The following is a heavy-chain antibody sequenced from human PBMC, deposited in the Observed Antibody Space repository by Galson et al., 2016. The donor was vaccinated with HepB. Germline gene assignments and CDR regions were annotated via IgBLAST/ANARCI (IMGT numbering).Heavy chain of an antibody. CDR2: IKQDGSEK. CDR3: ARDRYVGDTWGYYNIDY. Sequence: LRLSCAASGFTFSDFYMTWIRQAPGKGLEWVVNIKQDGSEKSYVDSVKGRLTISRDNARNSLYLQMNSLRAEDTAVYYCARDRYVGDTWGYYNIDYWGQGTLVTVSS. CDR1: GFTFSDFY. D-gene: IGHD3-22*01. J-gene: IGHJ4*02. V-gene: IGHV3-7*01.